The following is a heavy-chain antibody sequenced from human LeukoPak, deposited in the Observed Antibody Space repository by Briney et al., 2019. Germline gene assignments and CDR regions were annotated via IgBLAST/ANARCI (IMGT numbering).Heavy chain of an antibody. CDR1: GYSISSGYY. V-gene: IGHV4-38-2*01. D-gene: IGHD3-22*01. J-gene: IGHJ3*02. CDR2: IYHSGST. Sequence: SETLSLTCAVSGYSISSGYYWGWIRQPPGKGLDWIGSIYHSGSTYYNPSLKSRVTISVDTSKNQFSLKLSSVTAAETAVYYCARHGTGDYDSSGYIIDAFDIWGQGTMVTVSS. CDR3: ARHGTGDYDSSGYIIDAFDI.